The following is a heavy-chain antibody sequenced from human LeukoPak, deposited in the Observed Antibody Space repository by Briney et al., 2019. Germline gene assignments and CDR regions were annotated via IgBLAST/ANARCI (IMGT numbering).Heavy chain of an antibody. CDR1: GYTFTGYY. CDR2: INPNSGGT. V-gene: IGHV1-2*02. J-gene: IGHJ4*02. D-gene: IGHD2-15*01. CDR3: ARSVRSGGSCYPGY. Sequence: ASVKVSCKASGYTFTGYYMHWVRQAPGQGLEWMGWINPNSGGTNYAQKFRGRVTITADKSTRTAYMELSSLRSEDTAVYYCARSVRSGGSCYPGYWGQGTLVTVSS.